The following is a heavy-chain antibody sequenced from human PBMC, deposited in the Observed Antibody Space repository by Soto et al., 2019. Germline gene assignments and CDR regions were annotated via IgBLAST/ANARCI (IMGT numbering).Heavy chain of an antibody. CDR3: ARDSGVVPDYYYYGMDV. CDR1: GFTFSSYG. D-gene: IGHD2-15*01. J-gene: IGHJ6*02. CDR2: IWYDGSNK. Sequence: QVQLVESGGGVVQPGRSLRLSCAASGFTFSSYGMHWVRQAPGKGLEWVAVIWYDGSNKYYADSVKGRFTISRDNSKNTLYLQMNSVRAEDTAVYYCARDSGVVPDYYYYGMDVWGQGTTVTVSS. V-gene: IGHV3-33*01.